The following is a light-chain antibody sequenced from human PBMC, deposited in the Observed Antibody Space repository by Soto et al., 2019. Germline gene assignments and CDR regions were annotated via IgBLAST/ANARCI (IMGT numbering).Light chain of an antibody. CDR1: QSTSSY. CDR3: QQSYSPPFS. Sequence: DIQMTQSPSSLSASVGDRVTITCRASQSTSSYLNWYQQKPGKAPKLLIYAASSLQSGVPSRFSGSGSGTDFTLTISSLQPADFATYDCQQSYSPPFSFGPGTKVYIK. V-gene: IGKV1-39*01. CDR2: AAS. J-gene: IGKJ3*01.